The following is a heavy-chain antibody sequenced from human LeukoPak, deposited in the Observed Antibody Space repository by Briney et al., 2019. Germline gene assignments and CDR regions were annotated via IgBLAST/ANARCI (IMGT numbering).Heavy chain of an antibody. V-gene: IGHV3-15*01. Sequence: GGSLRLSCAASGFIFTNYFMSWVRQAPGKGLEWVGRIKSKTDGGTTDYAAPVKGRFTISRDDSKNTLYLQMNSLKTEDTAVYYCTPNLFDYWGQGTLVTVSS. CDR1: GFIFTNYF. CDR2: IKSKTDGGTT. CDR3: TPNLFDY. J-gene: IGHJ4*02.